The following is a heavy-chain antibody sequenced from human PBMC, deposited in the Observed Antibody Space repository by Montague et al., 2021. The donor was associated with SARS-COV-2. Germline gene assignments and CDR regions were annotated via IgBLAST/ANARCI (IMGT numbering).Heavy chain of an antibody. J-gene: IGHJ4*02. D-gene: IGHD3-9*01. CDR1: GGPISRSSYY. Sequence: SETLSLTCSVSGGPISRSSYYWCWIRQPSGKGLEWVGNIYHAGSTYYNPSLKSRATIFVDTSNNQFSLKLTSVTAADTAVYYCARQLRDYDWRADDWGQGTLVSVSS. CDR2: IYHAGST. V-gene: IGHV4-39*07. CDR3: ARQLRDYDWRADD.